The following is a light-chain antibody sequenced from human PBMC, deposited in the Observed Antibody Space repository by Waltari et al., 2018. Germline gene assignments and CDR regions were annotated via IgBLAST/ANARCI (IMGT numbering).Light chain of an antibody. V-gene: IGKV4-1*01. Sequence: DIVMTQSPDSLAVSLGGRATITCKSSQSVLYSSNNKSYLAWYQQKPGQSPKLLIYWASTRESGVPDRFSGSGSGTDFTLTISSLQAEDVAVYYCQQYYTTPWTFGQGTKVEIK. CDR3: QQYYTTPWT. CDR2: WAS. CDR1: QSVLYSSNNKSY. J-gene: IGKJ1*01.